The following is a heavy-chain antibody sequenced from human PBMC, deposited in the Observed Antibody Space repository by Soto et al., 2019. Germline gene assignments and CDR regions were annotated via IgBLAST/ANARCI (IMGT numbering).Heavy chain of an antibody. CDR3: AKAERHYDSSGSRLSFDY. D-gene: IGHD3-22*01. V-gene: IGHV3-23*01. CDR2: ISGSGGST. CDR1: GFTFSGYS. Sequence: PGGSLRLSCAASGFTFSGYSMSWVRQAPGEGLEWVSSISGSGGSTYYADSVKGRFTISRDNSKNTLYLQMNSLRAEDTAVYYCAKAERHYDSSGSRLSFDYWGQGTLVTVSS. J-gene: IGHJ4*02.